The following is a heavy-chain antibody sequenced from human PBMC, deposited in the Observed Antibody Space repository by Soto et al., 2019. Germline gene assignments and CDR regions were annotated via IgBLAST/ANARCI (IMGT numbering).Heavy chain of an antibody. J-gene: IGHJ6*02. V-gene: IGHV3-30-3*01. CDR1: GFTFSSYA. CDR2: ISYDGSNK. CDR3: ARDRSDYYYDYGMDV. Sequence: QVQLVESGGGVVQPGRSLRLSCAASGFTFSSYAMHWVRQAPGKGLEWVAVISYDGSNKYYADSVKGRFTISRDNSKNTLYLQMNSLRAEDTAVYYCARDRSDYYYDYGMDVWGQGTTVTVSS.